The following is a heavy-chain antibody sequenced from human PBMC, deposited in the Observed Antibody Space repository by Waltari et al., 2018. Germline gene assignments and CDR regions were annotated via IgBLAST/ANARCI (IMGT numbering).Heavy chain of an antibody. V-gene: IGHV3-48*04. D-gene: IGHD4-17*01. J-gene: IGHJ4*02. CDR2: ISSSSSTI. CDR1: GFPFSSYS. CDR3: ARELDYADFDY. Sequence: EVQLVESGGGLVQPGGSLRLSCAASGFPFSSYSMNWVRQAPGKGLEWVSYISSSSSTIYYADSVKGRFTISRDNAKNSLYLQMNSLRAEDTAVYYCARELDYADFDYWGQGTLVTVSS.